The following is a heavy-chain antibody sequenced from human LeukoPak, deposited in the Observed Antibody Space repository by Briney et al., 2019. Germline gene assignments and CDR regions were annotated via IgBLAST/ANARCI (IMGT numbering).Heavy chain of an antibody. V-gene: IGHV1-2*02. CDR1: GYTFTGYY. J-gene: IGHJ4*02. CDR3: ARVLDYGDSYFDY. CDR2: INPNSGGT. Sequence: GASVKLSCKASGYTFTGYYMHWVRQAPGQGLEWMGWINPNSGGTNYAQKFQGRVTMTRDTSISTAYMELSRLRSDDTAVYYCARVLDYGDSYFDYWGQGSLVTVSS. D-gene: IGHD4-17*01.